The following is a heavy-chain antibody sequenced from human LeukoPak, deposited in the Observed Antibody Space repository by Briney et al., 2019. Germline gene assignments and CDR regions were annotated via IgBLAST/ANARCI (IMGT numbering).Heavy chain of an antibody. J-gene: IGHJ5*02. V-gene: IGHV3-74*01. D-gene: IGHD6-13*01. CDR3: ARVLYSSSWYGPSWFDP. CDR1: GFTFSSYW. CDR2: INSDGSST. Sequence: GGSLRLSCAASGFTFSSYWMHGVRQAPGKGLVWVSHINSDGSSTSYADSVKGRFTISRDNAKNTLFLQMDSLRAEDTAVYYCARVLYSSSWYGPSWFDPWGQGTLVTVSS.